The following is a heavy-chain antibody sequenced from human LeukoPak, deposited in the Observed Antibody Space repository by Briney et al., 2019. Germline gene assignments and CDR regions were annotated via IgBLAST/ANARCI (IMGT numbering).Heavy chain of an antibody. V-gene: IGHV3-30-3*01. Sequence: GGSLRLSCAASGFTFSSYAMHWVRQAPGKGLEWVAVISYDGSNKYYADSVKGRFTISRDNSKNTLYLQMNSLRAEDTAVYYCARDLGFGDPKFWFDPWGQGTLVTVSS. CDR1: GFTFSSYA. D-gene: IGHD3-10*01. J-gene: IGHJ5*02. CDR2: ISYDGSNK. CDR3: ARDLGFGDPKFWFDP.